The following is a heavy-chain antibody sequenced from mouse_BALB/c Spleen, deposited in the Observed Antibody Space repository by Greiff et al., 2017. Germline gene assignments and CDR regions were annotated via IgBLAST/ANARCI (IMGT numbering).Heavy chain of an antibody. D-gene: IGHD2-4*01. CDR2: ISDGGSYT. J-gene: IGHJ4*01. Sequence: EVHLVESGGGLVKPGGSLKLSCAASGFTFSDYYMYWVRQTPEKRLEWVATISDGGSYTYYPDSVKGRFTISRDNAKNNLYLQMSSLKSEDTAMYYCARVPMIMGAMDYWGQGTSVTVSS. CDR3: ARVPMIMGAMDY. V-gene: IGHV5-4*02. CDR1: GFTFSDYY.